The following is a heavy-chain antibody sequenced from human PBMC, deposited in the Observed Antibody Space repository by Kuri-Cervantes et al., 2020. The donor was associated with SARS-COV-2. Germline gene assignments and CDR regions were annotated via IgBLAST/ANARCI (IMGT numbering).Heavy chain of an antibody. Sequence: GESLKISCAASGLTFSSYGMHWVRQAPGKGLEWVAVIWYDGSNKYYADSVKGRFTISRDNSANTLYLPMDSLTYEDTAVYFCARSGVVTDYFDSWGQGTLVSVSS. J-gene: IGHJ4*02. CDR2: IWYDGSNK. D-gene: IGHD2-21*02. CDR1: GLTFSSYG. CDR3: ARSGVVTDYFDS. V-gene: IGHV3-33*01.